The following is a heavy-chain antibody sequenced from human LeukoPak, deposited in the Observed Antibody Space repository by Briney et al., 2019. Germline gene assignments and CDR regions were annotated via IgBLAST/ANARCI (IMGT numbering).Heavy chain of an antibody. CDR3: ARAGTIFGEYFDY. CDR1: GFTFSSYA. Sequence: GGSLRLSCAASGFTFSSYAMSWVRQAPGKGLEWVSVIYSGGSTYYADSVKGRFTISRDNSKNTLYLQMNSLRAEDTAVYYCARAGTIFGEYFDYWGRGTLVTVSS. CDR2: IYSGGST. J-gene: IGHJ4*02. V-gene: IGHV3-53*01. D-gene: IGHD3-3*01.